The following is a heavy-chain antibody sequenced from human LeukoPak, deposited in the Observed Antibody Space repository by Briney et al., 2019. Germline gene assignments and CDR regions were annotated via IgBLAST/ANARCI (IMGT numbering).Heavy chain of an antibody. CDR2: ISYDGNDK. Sequence: RPGRSLTLACAASGFTFSSYAMHWVRQAPGKGLEWVTVISYDGNDKFYADSVKGRFTISRDNSKNSLYLQMNSLRTEDTAVYYCARSVPSTSTYRNPTDIWGQGTMVTVSS. CDR3: ARSVPSTSTYRNPTDI. CDR1: GFTFSSYA. D-gene: IGHD2-2*01. V-gene: IGHV3-30*04. J-gene: IGHJ3*02.